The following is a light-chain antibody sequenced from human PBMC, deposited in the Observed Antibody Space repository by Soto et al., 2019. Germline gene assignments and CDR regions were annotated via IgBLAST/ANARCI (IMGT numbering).Light chain of an antibody. J-gene: IGLJ3*02. CDR2: VNSDGSH. V-gene: IGLV4-69*01. CDR1: SGHNNYA. CDR3: QTWGTGIV. Sequence: QSVLTQSPSASASLGASVKLTCTLSSGHNNYAIAWHQQQPEKGPRYLMKVNSDGSHSKGDGIPDRFSGSSSGAERYLTISSLQSEDEADYYCQTWGTGIVFGEGTKVTVL.